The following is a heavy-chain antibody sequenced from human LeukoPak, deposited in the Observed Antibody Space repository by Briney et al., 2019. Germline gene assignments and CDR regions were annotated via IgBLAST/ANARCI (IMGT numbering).Heavy chain of an antibody. CDR1: GYTFTSYY. CDR3: ARAAESNAFDI. J-gene: IGHJ3*02. CDR2: INPSGGST. V-gene: IGHV1-46*01. Sequence: ATVKVSCKASGYTFTSYYMHWVRQAPGQGLEWMGIINPSGGSTSYAQKFQGRVTMTRDTSTSTVYMELSSLRSEDTAVYYCARAAESNAFDIWGQGTMVTVSS.